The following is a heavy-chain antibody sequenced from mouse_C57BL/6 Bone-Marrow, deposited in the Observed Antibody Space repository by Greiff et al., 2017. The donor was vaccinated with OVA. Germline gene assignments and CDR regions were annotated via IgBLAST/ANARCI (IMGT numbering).Heavy chain of an antibody. CDR2: INPSSGYT. V-gene: IGHV1-4*01. CDR3: ASSGTGAMDY. Sequence: QVQLQQSGAELARPGASVKMSCKASGYTFTSYTMHWVKQRPGQGLEWIGYINPSSGYTKYNQKFKDKATLTADKSSSTAYMQLSSLTFEDSAVYYCASSGTGAMDYWGQGTSVTVSS. D-gene: IGHD4-1*01. CDR1: GYTFTSYT. J-gene: IGHJ4*01.